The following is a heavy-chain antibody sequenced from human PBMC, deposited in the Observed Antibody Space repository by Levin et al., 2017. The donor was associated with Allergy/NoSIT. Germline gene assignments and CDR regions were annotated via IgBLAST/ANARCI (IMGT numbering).Heavy chain of an antibody. Sequence: GGSLRLSCEASGFIVTGSGMSWVRQRPGKGLEWVSGFGNAGNICYADSVKGRFTISRDRAKNTLYLQMNSLRAEDTAIYYCANDRGSYSFDSWGQGTLVSVSS. CDR1: GFIVTGSG. CDR2: FGNAGNI. D-gene: IGHD3-10*01. CDR3: ANDRGSYSFDS. J-gene: IGHJ4*02. V-gene: IGHV3-23*01.